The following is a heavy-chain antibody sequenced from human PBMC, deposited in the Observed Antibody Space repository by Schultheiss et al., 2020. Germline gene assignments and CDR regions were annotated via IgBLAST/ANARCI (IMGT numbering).Heavy chain of an antibody. J-gene: IGHJ4*02. V-gene: IGHV4-59*01. D-gene: IGHD3-10*01. CDR1: GGSISTYY. Sequence: SETLSLTCTVSGGSISTYYWSWIRQPPGKGLEWIGYISYSGSTKYNPSLKSRVTISADTSKNQFSLRLNSLTAADTAVYYCARGGDSRSSDYWGQGTLVTVSS. CDR3: ARGGDSRSSDY. CDR2: ISYSGST.